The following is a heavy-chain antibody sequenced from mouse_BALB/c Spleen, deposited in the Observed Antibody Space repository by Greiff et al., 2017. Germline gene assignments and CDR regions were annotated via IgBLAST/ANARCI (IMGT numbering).Heavy chain of an antibody. CDR1: GFNIKDTY. CDR3: ANSLLRPNWYFDV. J-gene: IGHJ1*01. Sequence: EVQGVESGAELVKPGASVKLSCTASGFNIKDTYMHWVKQRPEQGLEWIGRIDPANGNTKYDPKFQGKATITADTSSNTAYLQLSSLTSEDTAVYYCANSLLRPNWYFDVWGAGTTVTVSS. V-gene: IGHV14-3*02. CDR2: IDPANGNT. D-gene: IGHD1-2*01.